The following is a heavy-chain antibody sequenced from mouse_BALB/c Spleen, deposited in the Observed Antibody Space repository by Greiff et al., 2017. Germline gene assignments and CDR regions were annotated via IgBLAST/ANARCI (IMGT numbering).Heavy chain of an antibody. CDR3: ARSITTVVEDYAMDY. D-gene: IGHD1-1*01. J-gene: IGHJ4*01. Sequence: VQLQQSGAELARPGASVKLSCKASGYTFTSYWMQWVKQRPGHGLEWIGEILPGSGSTNYNEKFKGKATFTADTSSNTAYMQLSSLTSEDSAVYYCARSITTVVEDYAMDYWGQGTSVTVSS. CDR2: ILPGSGST. V-gene: IGHV1-9*01. CDR1: GYTFTSYW.